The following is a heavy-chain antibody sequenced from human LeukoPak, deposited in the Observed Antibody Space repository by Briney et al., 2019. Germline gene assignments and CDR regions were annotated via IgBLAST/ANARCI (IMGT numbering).Heavy chain of an antibody. CDR3: AKDRLRYCTGGNCYSPVDY. Sequence: PGRSLRLSCAASGFTFSSYAMHWVRQAPGKGLEWVAVISYDGGNKYYADSVKGRFTISRDNSKNSLYLQMTSLRAEDTAVYYCAKDRLRYCTGGNCYSPVDYWGQGTLVTVSS. V-gene: IGHV3-30*04. CDR2: ISYDGGNK. CDR1: GFTFSSYA. D-gene: IGHD2-15*01. J-gene: IGHJ4*01.